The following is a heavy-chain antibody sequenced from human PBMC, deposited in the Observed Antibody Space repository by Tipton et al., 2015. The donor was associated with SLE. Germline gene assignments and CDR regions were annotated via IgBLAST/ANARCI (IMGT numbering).Heavy chain of an antibody. CDR2: IYYSGST. V-gene: IGHV4-59*01. CDR1: GGSISSYY. J-gene: IGHJ6*03. CDR3: ARGIGGPYHYYYMDV. D-gene: IGHD4-23*01. Sequence: TLSLTCTVSGGSISSYYWSWIRQPPGKGLEWIGYIYYSGSTNYNPSLKSRVTISVDTSKNQFSLKLSSVTAADTAVYYCARGIGGPYHYYYMDVWGKGTTVTVSS.